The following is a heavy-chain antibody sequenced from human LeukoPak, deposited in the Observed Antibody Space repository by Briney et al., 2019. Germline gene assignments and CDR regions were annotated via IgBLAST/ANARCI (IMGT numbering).Heavy chain of an antibody. Sequence: PGGSLRLSCVASGFTFSDYDMTWVRQAPGKGLEYVSSIGAGYYTFCAGSVKGRLSISRDSSKNTLYLHMNNLRADDTAVYFCAKKLPPASFYFDFWGQGSLVTVSS. J-gene: IGHJ4*02. V-gene: IGHV3-23*01. CDR3: AKKLPPASFYFDF. CDR1: GFTFSDYD. D-gene: IGHD3-16*02. CDR2: SIGAGYYT.